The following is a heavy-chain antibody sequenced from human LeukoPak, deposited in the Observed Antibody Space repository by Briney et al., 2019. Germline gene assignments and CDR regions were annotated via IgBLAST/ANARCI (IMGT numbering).Heavy chain of an antibody. D-gene: IGHD4-17*01. V-gene: IGHV4-39*07. CDR1: GGSISSSSYY. CDR2: IYYSGST. CDR3: ARSYGDYGPFDY. J-gene: IGHJ4*02. Sequence: SETLSLTCTVSGGSISSSSYYWGWIRQPPGKGLEWIGSIYYSGSTYYNPSLKSRVTISVDTSKNQFSLKLSSVTAADTAVYYCARSYGDYGPFDYWGQGTLVTVSS.